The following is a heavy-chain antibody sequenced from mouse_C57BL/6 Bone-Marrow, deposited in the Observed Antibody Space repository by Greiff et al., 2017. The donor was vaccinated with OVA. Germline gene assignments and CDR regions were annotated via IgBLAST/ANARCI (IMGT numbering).Heavy chain of an antibody. Sequence: EVNLVESGGGLVQPKGSLKLSCAASGFSFNTYAMNWVRQAPGKGLEWVARIRSKSNNSATYYADSVKDRFTISRDDSESMLYLQMNNLQTEDTAMYYGVRLHYYGSSYDYAMDYWGQGTSVTVSS. CDR3: VRLHYYGSSYDYAMDY. J-gene: IGHJ4*01. V-gene: IGHV10-1*01. CDR2: IRSKSNNSAT. CDR1: GFSFNTYA. D-gene: IGHD1-1*01.